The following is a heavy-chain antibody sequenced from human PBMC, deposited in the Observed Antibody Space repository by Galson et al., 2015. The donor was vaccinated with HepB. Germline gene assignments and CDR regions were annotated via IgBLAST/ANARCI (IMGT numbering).Heavy chain of an antibody. J-gene: IGHJ6*02. CDR2: ISYDGSNK. V-gene: IGHV3-30-3*01. CDR1: GFTFSSYA. Sequence: SLRLSCAASGFTFSSYAMHWVRQAPGKGLEWVAVISYDGSNKYYADSVKGRFTISRDNSKNTLYLQMNSLRAEDTAVYYCARDASITMIVVVPAGMDVWGQGTTVTVSS. CDR3: ARDASITMIVVVPAGMDV. D-gene: IGHD3-22*01.